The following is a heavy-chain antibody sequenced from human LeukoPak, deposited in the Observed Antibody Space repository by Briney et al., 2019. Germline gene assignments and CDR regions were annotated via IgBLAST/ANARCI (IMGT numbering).Heavy chain of an antibody. Sequence: ASVKVSCKASGYTFTSYDINWVRQATGQGLEWMGWMNPNSGNTGYAQKFQGRVTITRNTSISTAYMELSSLRSEDTAVYYCARGRRYCTNGLCYTTFDYWGQGTLVTVSS. V-gene: IGHV1-8*03. CDR3: ARGRRYCTNGLCYTTFDY. D-gene: IGHD2-8*01. CDR2: MNPNSGNT. CDR1: GYTFTSYD. J-gene: IGHJ4*02.